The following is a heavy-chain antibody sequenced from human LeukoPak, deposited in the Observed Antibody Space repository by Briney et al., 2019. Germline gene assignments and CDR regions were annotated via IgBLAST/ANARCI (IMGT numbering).Heavy chain of an antibody. CDR2: MNPNSGNT. V-gene: IGHV1-8*02. D-gene: IGHD2-15*01. CDR1: GGTFSSYA. J-gene: IGHJ4*02. CDR3: ARVDRYCSGGSCED. Sequence: ASVKVSCKASGGTFSSYAINWVRQATGQGLEWMGWMNPNSGNTGHAQKFQGRVTMTRNTSISTAYMELSSLRSEDTAVYYCARVDRYCSGGSCEDWGQGTLVTVSS.